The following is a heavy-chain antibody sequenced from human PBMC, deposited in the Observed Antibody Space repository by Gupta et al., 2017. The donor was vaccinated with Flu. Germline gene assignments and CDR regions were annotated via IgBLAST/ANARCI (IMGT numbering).Heavy chain of an antibody. J-gene: IGHJ4*02. CDR1: GGSVTRRDYY. CDR3: VKSPVIAVGNFDY. CDR2: FYYSGST. Sequence: QLQLQESGPRLVKASETLSLTCTISGGSVTRRDYYWGWTRQSPGKGLEYIGAFYYSGSTYYHPSLRSRVTISVDASKNQFSLRVNSVTAADTAVYYCVKSPVIAVGNFDYWGQGAPVTVSS. V-gene: IGHV4-39*01. D-gene: IGHD6-19*01.